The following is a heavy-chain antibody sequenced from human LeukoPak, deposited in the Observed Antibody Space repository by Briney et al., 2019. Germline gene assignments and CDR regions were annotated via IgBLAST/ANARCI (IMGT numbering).Heavy chain of an antibody. J-gene: IGHJ6*03. D-gene: IGHD4-23*01. V-gene: IGHV4-61*02. CDR3: ARGTVTPRSYYYYMDV. CDR2: IYTSGST. CDR1: GGSISSGSYY. Sequence: PSETLSLTCTVSGGSISSGSYYWSWIRQPAGKGLEWIGRIYTSGSTYYNPSLKSRVTISVDRSKNQFSLKLSSVTAADTAVYYCARGTVTPRSYYYYMDVWGKGTTVTVSS.